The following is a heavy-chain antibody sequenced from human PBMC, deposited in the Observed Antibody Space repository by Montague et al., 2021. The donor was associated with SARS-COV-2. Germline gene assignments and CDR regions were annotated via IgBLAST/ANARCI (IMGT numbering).Heavy chain of an antibody. V-gene: IGHV4-59*01. CDR3: ARGMGGSYLYYFDY. CDR1: GGSISSYY. Sequence: SETLSLTCTVSGGSISSYYWSWIRQPPGKGLECIGYIYYSGSTHXNPSLKSRVTILVDMSKNQFSLKLSSVTAADTAVYYCARGMGGSYLYYFDYWGQGTLVTVSS. D-gene: IGHD1-26*01. CDR2: IYYSGST. J-gene: IGHJ4*02.